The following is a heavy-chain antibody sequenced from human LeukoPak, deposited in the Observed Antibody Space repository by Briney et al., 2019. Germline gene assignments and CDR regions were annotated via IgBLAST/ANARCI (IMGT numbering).Heavy chain of an antibody. CDR2: ISSSSSYI. Sequence: GGSLRLSCAASGFTFRSYSMNWVRQTPGKGLEWVSSISSSSSYIYYADSVKGRFTISRDNAKNSLYLQMNSLRAEDTAVYYCAREYYYGSGSYYYYMDVWGKGTTVTVSS. V-gene: IGHV3-21*01. D-gene: IGHD3-10*01. CDR1: GFTFRSYS. J-gene: IGHJ6*03. CDR3: AREYYYGSGSYYYYMDV.